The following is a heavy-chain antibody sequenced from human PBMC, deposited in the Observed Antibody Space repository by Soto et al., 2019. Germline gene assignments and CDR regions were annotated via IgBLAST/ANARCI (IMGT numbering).Heavy chain of an antibody. CDR2: ISGSGDNI. CDR3: AKDRGFGNSGPRFGDY. D-gene: IGHD3-10*01. CDR1: GFPGSEDA. V-gene: IGHV3-23*01. J-gene: IGHJ4*02. Sequence: GGYLRLSCEAHGFPGSEDAFTWVRQSPGMGLTWGSTISGSGDNIYYADSVKGRFTISRDKYAKTLYLQMNNLGAEDTAIYYCAKDRGFGNSGPRFGDYGGQG.